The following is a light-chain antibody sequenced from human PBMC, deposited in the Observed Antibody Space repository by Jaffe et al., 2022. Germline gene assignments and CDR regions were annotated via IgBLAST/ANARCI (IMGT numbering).Light chain of an antibody. CDR1: RSILYSSNNKNY. CDR3: QQYYATLSWT. V-gene: IGKV4-1*01. Sequence: DIVMTQYPDSLAVSLGERATINCKSSRSILYSSNNKNYLAWYQQKPGQPPKLLIYWASTRESGVPDRFTGSGSGTDFTLTISSLQTEDVAVYYCQQYYATLSWTFGQGTKVEIK. J-gene: IGKJ1*01. CDR2: WAS.